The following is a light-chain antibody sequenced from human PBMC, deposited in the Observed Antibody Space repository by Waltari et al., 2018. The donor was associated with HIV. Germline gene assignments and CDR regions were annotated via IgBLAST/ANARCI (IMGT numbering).Light chain of an antibody. CDR3: QTLGTGIQV. Sequence: QLVLTQSPSASASLGASVKLTCTLSSGHSHYAIAWHQQQPEKGPRYLMKLNSDGSHTKGDGIPDRLSGSSSGAERYLTISTPQAEDEADYYCQTLGTGIQVCGSGTKVTVL. J-gene: IGLJ1*01. CDR2: LNSDGSH. V-gene: IGLV4-69*01. CDR1: SGHSHYA.